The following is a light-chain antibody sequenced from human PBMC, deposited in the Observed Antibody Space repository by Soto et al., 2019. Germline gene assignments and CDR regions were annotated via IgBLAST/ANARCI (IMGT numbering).Light chain of an antibody. Sequence: TLSLSPGERATLSCRASQSVSSYLAWYQQKPGQAPRLLIYDASNRATGIPARFSGSGSGTDFTLTISSLEPEDFAVYYCRQCSNWPPWTFGQGTKVDIK. J-gene: IGKJ1*01. CDR3: RQCSNWPPWT. CDR1: QSVSSY. V-gene: IGKV3-11*01. CDR2: DAS.